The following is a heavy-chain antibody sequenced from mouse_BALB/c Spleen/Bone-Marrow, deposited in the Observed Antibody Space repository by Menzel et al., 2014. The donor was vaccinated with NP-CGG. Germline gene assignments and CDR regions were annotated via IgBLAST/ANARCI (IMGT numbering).Heavy chain of an antibody. D-gene: IGHD1-1*01. CDR1: GYTFISSN. J-gene: IGHJ3*01. Sequence: VQLQQSGPELVKPGLSGKESCKPSGYTFISSNMYWWKQSLGRSLDGFGHFDPYNGGTSYNQKFKGKATLTVDKSSSTAYMHLNSLTSEDSAVYYCAREDYGSGFAYWGQGTLVTVSA. CDR3: AREDYGSGFAY. CDR2: FDPYNGGT. V-gene: IGHV1S135*01.